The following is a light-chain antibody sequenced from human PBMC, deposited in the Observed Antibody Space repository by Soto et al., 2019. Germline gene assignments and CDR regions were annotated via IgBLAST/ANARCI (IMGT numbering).Light chain of an antibody. J-gene: IGKJ1*01. CDR1: QSITTL. Sequence: DIQMTQSTSTVSAYVGCSVTITCRASQSITTLLAWYQQRPGKAPKLLIYDVSSLQTGVPSRFSGSGSGTDFSLTISSLQPEDSATYFCLQHNSYPRTFAQGTMV. CDR3: LQHNSYPRT. V-gene: IGKV1-5*01. CDR2: DVS.